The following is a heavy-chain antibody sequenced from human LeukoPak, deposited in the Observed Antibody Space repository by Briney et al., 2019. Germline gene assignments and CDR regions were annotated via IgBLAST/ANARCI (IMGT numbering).Heavy chain of an antibody. J-gene: IGHJ5*02. Sequence: SETLSLTCTVSGGSISSSSYYWGWIRQPPGKGLEWIGSIYYSGSTYYNPSLKSRVTISVDTSKNQFSLKLSSVTAADTAVYYCASRYSWGGGPFDPWGQGTLVTVSS. CDR1: GGSISSSSYY. V-gene: IGHV4-39*07. CDR2: IYYSGST. D-gene: IGHD2-15*01. CDR3: ASRYSWGGGPFDP.